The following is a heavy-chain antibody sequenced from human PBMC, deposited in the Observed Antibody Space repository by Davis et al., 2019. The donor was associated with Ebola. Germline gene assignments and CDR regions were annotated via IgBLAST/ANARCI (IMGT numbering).Heavy chain of an antibody. CDR3: ARESVNIVAS. J-gene: IGHJ4*02. Sequence: GESLKISCAASGFNFSSYSMNWVRQAPGKGLEWVSSISSSRSYTYYADSVKGRFTISRDNAKNSLYLQMNSLRAEDTAVYYCARESVNIVASWGQGTLVTVSS. D-gene: IGHD5-12*01. V-gene: IGHV3-21*01. CDR2: ISSSRSYT. CDR1: GFNFSSYS.